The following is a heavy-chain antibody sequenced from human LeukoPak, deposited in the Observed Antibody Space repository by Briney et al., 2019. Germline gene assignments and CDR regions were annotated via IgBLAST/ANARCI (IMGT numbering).Heavy chain of an antibody. D-gene: IGHD2-2*01. CDR1: GDSISSSSYS. Sequence: SETLSLTCTVSGDSISSSSYSWGWIRQPPGKGLEWIGSISYSGASYYTPSLRSRVTISVDTSKNQFSLKLSSVTAADTAVYYCARAEDLGYCSSTSCPWYFDLWGRGTLVTVSS. V-gene: IGHV4-39*07. J-gene: IGHJ2*01. CDR2: ISYSGAS. CDR3: ARAEDLGYCSSTSCPWYFDL.